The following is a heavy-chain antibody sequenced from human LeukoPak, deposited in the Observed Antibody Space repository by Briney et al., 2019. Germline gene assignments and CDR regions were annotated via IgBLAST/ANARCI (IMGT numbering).Heavy chain of an antibody. CDR1: GFTFSSYA. V-gene: IGHV3-23*01. Sequence: GGSLRLSCAVSGFTFSSYAMSWLRQAPGKGLEWVSVISGTGDTTYYADSVKRLFTISRDNSKNTLYLLMHSLRAEDTAVYYCANPDRGYGGIFDYWGQGTLVTVSS. D-gene: IGHD4-23*01. CDR2: ISGTGDTT. CDR3: ANPDRGYGGIFDY. J-gene: IGHJ4*02.